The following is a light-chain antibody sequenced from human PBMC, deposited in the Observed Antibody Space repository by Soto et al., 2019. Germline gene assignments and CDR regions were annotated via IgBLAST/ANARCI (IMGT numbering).Light chain of an antibody. CDR2: GNT. CDR3: QSHDSSLHASV. V-gene: IGLV1-40*01. Sequence: QSALTQPPSVSGAPGQRVTISCTGSSSKIGAGYDVHWYLQLPGTAPKLLIYGNTNRPSGVPDRFSGSKSGSSASLAITGLQAEDEADYYCQSHDSSLHASVFGTGTKVTVL. J-gene: IGLJ1*01. CDR1: SSKIGAGYD.